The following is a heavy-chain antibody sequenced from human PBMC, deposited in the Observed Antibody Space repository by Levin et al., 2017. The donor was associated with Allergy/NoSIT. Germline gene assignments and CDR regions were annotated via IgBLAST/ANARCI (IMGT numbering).Heavy chain of an antibody. CDR3: ARRLDMRGYWYFDL. V-gene: IGHV4-34*01. D-gene: IGHD3-9*01. J-gene: IGHJ2*01. CDR2: IDRSGVT. CDR1: DESLSAWK. Sequence: RTSETLSLTCADYDESLSAWKWSWFRQPPGEGLEWIGEIDRSGVTNYKPSLESRLTISLDTSKKQVSLRLFSATAADTAVYYCARRLDMRGYWYFDLWGRGTLVTVSS.